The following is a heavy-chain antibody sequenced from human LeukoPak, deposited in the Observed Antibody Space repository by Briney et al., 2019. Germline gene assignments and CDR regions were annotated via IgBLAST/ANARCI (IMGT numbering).Heavy chain of an antibody. D-gene: IGHD1-14*01. CDR2: ISYDGSDK. CDR1: GFTFSSYA. V-gene: IGHV3-30-3*01. Sequence: GGSLRLSCAASGFTFSSYAMHWVRQAPGKGLEWVAVISYDGSDKYYADSVKGRFTISRDNSKDTLYLQMNSLRAEDTAVYYCARGRNHAFDIWGQGTMVTVSS. CDR3: ARGRNHAFDI. J-gene: IGHJ3*02.